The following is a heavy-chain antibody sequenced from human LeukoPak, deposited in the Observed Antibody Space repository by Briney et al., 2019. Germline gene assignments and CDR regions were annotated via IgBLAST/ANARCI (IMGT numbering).Heavy chain of an antibody. CDR2: IRSKAFGGTT. D-gene: IGHD3-10*01. V-gene: IGHV3-49*04. CDR1: GFTFGDYA. CDR3: TRAGRSGSYPVDY. Sequence: GRSLRLSCTASGFTFGDYAMSWVRQAPGKGLEWVGFIRSKAFGGTTEYAAPVKGRFTISRDDSKSIAYLQMNGLKAEDTAVYYCTRAGRSGSYPVDYWGQGTLVTVSS. J-gene: IGHJ4*02.